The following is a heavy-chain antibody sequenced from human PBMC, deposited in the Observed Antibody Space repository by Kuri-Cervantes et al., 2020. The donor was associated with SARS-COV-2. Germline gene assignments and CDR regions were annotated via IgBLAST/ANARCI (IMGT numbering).Heavy chain of an antibody. J-gene: IGHJ4*02. D-gene: IGHD3-16*01. CDR3: ARGLGDPSSGYFDY. Sequence: SVKVSCKASGGTFSSYAISWVRQAPGQGLEWMGGIIPIFGTANYAQKFQGRVTITTNESTSTAYMELSSLGSEDTAVYYCARGLGDPSSGYFDYWGQGTLVTVSS. CDR1: GGTFSSYA. CDR2: IIPIFGTA. V-gene: IGHV1-69*05.